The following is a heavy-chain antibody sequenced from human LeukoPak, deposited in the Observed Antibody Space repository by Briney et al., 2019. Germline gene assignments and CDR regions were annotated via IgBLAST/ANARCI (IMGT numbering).Heavy chain of an antibody. Sequence: KSSETLSLTCAVSGGSISSSNWWSWVRQPPGKGLEWIGEIYHSGSTNYNPSLKSRVTISVDKSKNQFSLRVNSVTAADTAVYYCARTGHYYDLSGYSGFDYWGQGTLVTVSS. CDR3: ARTGHYYDLSGYSGFDY. CDR2: IYHSGST. V-gene: IGHV4-4*02. CDR1: GGSISSSNW. J-gene: IGHJ4*02. D-gene: IGHD3-22*01.